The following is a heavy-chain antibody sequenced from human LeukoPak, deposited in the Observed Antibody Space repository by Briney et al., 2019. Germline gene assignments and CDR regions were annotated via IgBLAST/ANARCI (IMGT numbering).Heavy chain of an antibody. CDR2: INWNGGST. CDR3: ARDRGSGSYYNPIDY. Sequence: PGGSLRLSCAASGFIFDDYGMSWVRQGPGKGREWVSGINWNGGSTVYAGSVKGRFTISRQNAKNSMSMQMNSLRVEDTALYYCARDRGSGSYYNPIDYWGQGPLVSVSS. J-gene: IGHJ4*02. V-gene: IGHV3-20*04. D-gene: IGHD3-10*01. CDR1: GFIFDDYG.